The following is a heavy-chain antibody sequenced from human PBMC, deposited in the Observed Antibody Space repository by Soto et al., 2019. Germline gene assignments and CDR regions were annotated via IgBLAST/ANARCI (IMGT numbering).Heavy chain of an antibody. CDR1: GYKFTTYC. J-gene: IGHJ4*02. CDR3: VATYGDYLDY. V-gene: IGHV5-51*01. Sequence: PGESLKSSGKGSGYKFTTYCIGWVRQMPGKGLEWMAIIYPDDSDSRYSPSFQGQVTISADKSISTAYLQWSSLKASDTAIYYCVATYGDYLDYWGQGTLVTVSS. CDR2: IYPDDSDS. D-gene: IGHD4-17*01.